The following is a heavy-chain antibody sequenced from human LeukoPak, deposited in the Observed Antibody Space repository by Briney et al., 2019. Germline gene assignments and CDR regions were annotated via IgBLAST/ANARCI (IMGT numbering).Heavy chain of an antibody. CDR1: KFTFSDYY. Sequence: GGSLRLSCAASKFTFSDYYMSWIRQAPGKGLEWVSYISSISSTMYYADSVKGRFTISRDNSKNTLYLHMNSLRAEDTAVYYCHGWFDPWGQGTLVTVSS. CDR3: HGWFDP. V-gene: IGHV3-11*01. J-gene: IGHJ5*02. CDR2: ISSISSTM.